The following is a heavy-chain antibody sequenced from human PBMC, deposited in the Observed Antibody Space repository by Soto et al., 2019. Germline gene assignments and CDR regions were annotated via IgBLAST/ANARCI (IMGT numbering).Heavy chain of an antibody. Sequence: GGSLRLSCAASGFTFSSYAKHWVRQAPSKGLEWVAVISYDGSNKYYADSVKGRFTISRDNSKNTLYLQMNSLRAEDTAVYYCARDPSKYCSSTSCYTPDDYWGQGTLVTVPS. CDR3: ARDPSKYCSSTSCYTPDDY. D-gene: IGHD2-2*02. CDR1: GFTFSSYA. V-gene: IGHV3-30-3*01. J-gene: IGHJ4*02. CDR2: ISYDGSNK.